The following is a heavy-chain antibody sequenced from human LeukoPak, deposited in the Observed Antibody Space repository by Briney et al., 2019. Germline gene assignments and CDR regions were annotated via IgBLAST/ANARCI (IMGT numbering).Heavy chain of an antibody. V-gene: IGHV5-51*01. D-gene: IGHD2-2*01. J-gene: IGHJ5*02. CDR2: IYPGGSDT. CDR3: ARGFRDCSSTSCYGVNWFDP. Sequence: GESLKISCKGSGYSFTTFWIGWVRQMPGKGLEWMGIIYPGGSDTRYSPSFQGQVTISADESISTAYLQWSSLKASDTAMYYCARGFRDCSSTSCYGVNWFDPWGQGTLVTVSS. CDR1: GYSFTTFW.